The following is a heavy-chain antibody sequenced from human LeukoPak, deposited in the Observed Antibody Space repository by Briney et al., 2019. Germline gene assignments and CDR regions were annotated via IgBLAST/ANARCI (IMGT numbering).Heavy chain of an antibody. J-gene: IGHJ4*02. CDR1: GFTFSSYW. Sequence: PGGSLRLSCAASGFTFSSYWMSWVRQAPGKGLEWVANIKQDGSEKYYVDSVKGRFTISRDNAKNSLYLQMNSLRAEDTAVYYCARDLGYCSGGSCYVGYFDYWGQGPLVTVSS. V-gene: IGHV3-7*01. CDR2: IKQDGSEK. D-gene: IGHD2-15*01. CDR3: ARDLGYCSGGSCYVGYFDY.